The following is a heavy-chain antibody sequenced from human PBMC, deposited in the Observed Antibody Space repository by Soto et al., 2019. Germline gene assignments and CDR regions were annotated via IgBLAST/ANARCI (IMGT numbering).Heavy chain of an antibody. CDR1: GFTFSSYW. J-gene: IGHJ4*01. CDR3: ARGVTTLKEEPIDY. Sequence: EVQLVESGGGLVQPGGSLRLSCAASGFTFSSYWMHWVRQAPGKGLVWVSRINSDGSSTSYADSVKGRFTISRDNAKNTLYLQMNSLRAEDTAVYYCARGVTTLKEEPIDYWGHGTLVTVSS. V-gene: IGHV3-74*01. CDR2: INSDGSST. D-gene: IGHD4-17*01.